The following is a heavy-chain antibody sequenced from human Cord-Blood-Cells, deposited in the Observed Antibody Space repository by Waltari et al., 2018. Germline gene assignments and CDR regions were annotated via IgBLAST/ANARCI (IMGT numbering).Heavy chain of an antibody. CDR3: ARGPHDSSSYYFDY. Sequence: QVQLVQSGAEVKKPGASVKVSCKASGNTFTGYYIPWVRPAPGQGLEWMGWINPNSGGTNYAQKFQGWVTMTRDTSISTAYMELSRLRSDDTAVYYCARGPHDSSSYYFDYWGQGTLVTVSS. J-gene: IGHJ4*02. D-gene: IGHD6-6*01. CDR2: INPNSGGT. CDR1: GNTFTGYY. V-gene: IGHV1-2*04.